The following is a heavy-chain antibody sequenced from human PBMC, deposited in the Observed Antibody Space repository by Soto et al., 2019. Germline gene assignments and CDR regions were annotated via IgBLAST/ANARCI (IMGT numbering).Heavy chain of an antibody. CDR3: ASGDPYYYDSRV. J-gene: IGHJ6*02. V-gene: IGHV1-69*01. D-gene: IGHD3-22*01. CDR2: IIPIFGTA. Sequence: QVQLVQSGAEVKKPGSSVKVSCKASGGTFSTYAISWARQAPGQGLEWMGGIIPIFGTADYAQKFQGRVTITADESTSTAYMELSSLSSEDTAVYYCASGDPYYYDSRVWGQGTTVTVSS. CDR1: GGTFSTYA.